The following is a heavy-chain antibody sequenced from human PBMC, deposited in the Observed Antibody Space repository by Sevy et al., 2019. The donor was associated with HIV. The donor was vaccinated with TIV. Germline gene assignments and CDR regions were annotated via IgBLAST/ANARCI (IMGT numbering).Heavy chain of an antibody. CDR2: SNAANGDT. CDR1: GYTFTSYT. V-gene: IGHV1-3*01. J-gene: IGHJ4*02. Sequence: ASVKVSCKTSGYTFTSYTIYWVRQAPGERLEWMGWSNAANGDTKYSQKFQGRVTITRDTSATTLYMELSSLRSADTAVYNCERPDYDYTNYGLAYWGQGTLVTVSS. CDR3: ERPDYDYTNYGLAY. D-gene: IGHD4-4*01.